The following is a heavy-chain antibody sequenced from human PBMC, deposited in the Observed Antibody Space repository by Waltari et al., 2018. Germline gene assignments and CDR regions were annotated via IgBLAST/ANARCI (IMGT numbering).Heavy chain of an antibody. D-gene: IGHD6-13*01. Sequence: EVQLVESGGGLVKPGGSLRLSCAASGFTFSSYSMNWVRQAPGKGLEWVSSISSSSSYIYYAGSVKGRFTISRDNAKNSLYLQMNSLRAEDTAVYYCARDDPAAAPDYYYYYGMDVWGQGTTVTVSS. J-gene: IGHJ6*02. CDR3: ARDDPAAAPDYYYYYGMDV. CDR1: GFTFSSYS. V-gene: IGHV3-21*01. CDR2: ISSSSSYI.